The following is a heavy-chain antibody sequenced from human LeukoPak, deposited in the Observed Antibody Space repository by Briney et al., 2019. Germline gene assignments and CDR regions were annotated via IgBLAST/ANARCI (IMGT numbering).Heavy chain of an antibody. CDR3: ARGSSDWLR. J-gene: IGHJ4*02. V-gene: IGHV3-7*01. Sequence: PGGSLTLSCAASGFTFSNYWMTWVRQGPGEGLEWLANINLDGSETHFVDSVKGRFTISRDNAKNSLSLQMSGLRVEDPAVYYCARGSSDWLRWGQGTQVTVSP. CDR1: GFTFSNYW. CDR2: INLDGSET. D-gene: IGHD6-19*01.